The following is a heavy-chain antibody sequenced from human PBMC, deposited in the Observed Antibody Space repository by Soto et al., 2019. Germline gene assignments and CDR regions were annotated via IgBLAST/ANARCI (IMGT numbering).Heavy chain of an antibody. CDR2: IYYSGST. CDR3: ARVGDYVWGSYRSNWYFDL. D-gene: IGHD3-16*02. V-gene: IGHV4-59*01. J-gene: IGHJ2*01. CDR1: GGSISSYY. Sequence: SETLSLTCTVSGGSISSYYWSWIRQPPGKGLEWIGYIYYSGSTNYNPSLKSRVTISVDTSKNQFSLKLSSVTAADTAVYYCARVGDYVWGSYRSNWYFDLWGRGTLVTGS.